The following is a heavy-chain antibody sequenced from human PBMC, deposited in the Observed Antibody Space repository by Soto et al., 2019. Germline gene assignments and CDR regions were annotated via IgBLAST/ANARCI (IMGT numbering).Heavy chain of an antibody. V-gene: IGHV1-8*02. CDR2: MNPGRGKT. D-gene: IGHD3-16*01. CDR1: GYTFINYD. J-gene: IGHJ5*02. CDR3: ARMASFGTLNWFDP. Sequence: QVQLVQSGAEVKEPGASVRVSCKASGYTFINYDISWVRQATGQGLEWMGGMNPGRGKTGYANKFQGRVTMTRDASTSTAHQELSSLTSEDTAVYYCARMASFGTLNWFDPWGQGTLVTVSS.